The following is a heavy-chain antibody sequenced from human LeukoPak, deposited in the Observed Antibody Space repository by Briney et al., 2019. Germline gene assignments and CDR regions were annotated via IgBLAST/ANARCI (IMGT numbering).Heavy chain of an antibody. Sequence: SETLSLTCTVSGGSISSYYWSWIRQPPGKGLEWIGYIYYSGSTNYNPSLKSRVTISVDTSKNQFSLKLSSVTAADTAVYYCARGRYSSSSPYYFDYWGQGTLVTVSS. CDR3: ARGRYSSSSPYYFDY. CDR2: IYYSGST. D-gene: IGHD6-6*01. V-gene: IGHV4-59*01. CDR1: GGSISSYY. J-gene: IGHJ4*02.